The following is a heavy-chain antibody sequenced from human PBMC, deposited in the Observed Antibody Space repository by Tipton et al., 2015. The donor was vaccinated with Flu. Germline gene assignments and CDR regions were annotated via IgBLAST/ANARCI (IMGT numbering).Heavy chain of an antibody. J-gene: IGHJ5*02. CDR3: ARGAVVGKLSWFDP. D-gene: IGHD3-16*02. CDR1: GGSISSSSYY. CDR2: MYYSGST. Sequence: TLSLTCTVSGGSISSSSYYWGWIRQPPGKGLEWIGSMYYSGSTYYNPSLKSRVTISVDTSKNQFSLTLSSVTASDTAVYYCARGAVVGKLSWFDPWGQGTLVTVSS. V-gene: IGHV4-39*07.